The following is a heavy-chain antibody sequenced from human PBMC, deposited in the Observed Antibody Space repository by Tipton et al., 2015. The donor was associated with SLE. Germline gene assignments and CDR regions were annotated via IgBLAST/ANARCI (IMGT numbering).Heavy chain of an antibody. CDR1: GNSISHIS. CDR3: ARDVTDSSAWYGTLDI. J-gene: IGHJ3*02. Sequence: TLSLTCTVSGNSISHISWSWIRQPPGKGLEWIGDMYTSATTKYQYNPSLKSRVTLSVDTSKNQLSLRLNSVTAADTAVYYCARDVTDSSAWYGTLDIWGQGTMVTVSS. CDR2: MYTSATT. V-gene: IGHV4-59*01. D-gene: IGHD6-19*01.